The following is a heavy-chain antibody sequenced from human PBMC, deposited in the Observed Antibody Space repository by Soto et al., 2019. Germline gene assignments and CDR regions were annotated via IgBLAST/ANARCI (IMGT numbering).Heavy chain of an antibody. CDR1: GFTFSTYW. Sequence: PGGSLRLSCVASGFTFSTYWMSWVRLAPGTGLEWVSAISGGGGSTYYPDSVKGRFTISRDNSKNTLYLQMNSLRAEDTAVYYCAKGGDYLDYWGQGTLVTVSS. CDR3: AKGGDYLDY. V-gene: IGHV3-23*01. J-gene: IGHJ4*02. CDR2: ISGGGGST.